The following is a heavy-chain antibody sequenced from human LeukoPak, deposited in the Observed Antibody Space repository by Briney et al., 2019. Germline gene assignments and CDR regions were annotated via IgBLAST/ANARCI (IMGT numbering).Heavy chain of an antibody. CDR2: ISANNDDT. D-gene: IGHD3-22*01. Sequence: ASVKVSCKASGYTFINFGISWVRQAPGQGLEWMGWISANNDDTNYAQKVQGRVTMTTDTSTNTVYMELRSLRSDDTAVYYCARDSPTVGSGYPSRKINFPYYFDYWGQGTLVTVS. CDR1: GYTFINFG. CDR3: ARDSPTVGSGYPSRKINFPYYFDY. J-gene: IGHJ4*02. V-gene: IGHV1-18*01.